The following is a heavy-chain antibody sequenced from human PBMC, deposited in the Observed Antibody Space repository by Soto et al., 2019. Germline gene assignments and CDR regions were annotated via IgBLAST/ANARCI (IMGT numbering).Heavy chain of an antibody. CDR1: GFTFISYG. V-gene: IGHV3-30*03. CDR3: ATSGSYGPYYFDY. CDR2: ISYDGSNK. J-gene: IGHJ4*02. D-gene: IGHD1-26*01. Sequence: GGSLRLSCAASGFTFISYGIHFVRQSPVKGLEWVAVISYDGSNKYYADSVKGRFTISRDNSKNTLYLQMNSLRAEDTAVYYCATSGSYGPYYFDYWGQGTLVTVSS.